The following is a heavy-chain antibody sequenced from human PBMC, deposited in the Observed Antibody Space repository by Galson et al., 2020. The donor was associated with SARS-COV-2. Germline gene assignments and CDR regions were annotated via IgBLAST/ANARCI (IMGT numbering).Heavy chain of an antibody. J-gene: IGHJ4*02. D-gene: IGHD3-16*02. CDR1: GGSISNGGYS. V-gene: IGHV4-30-2*01. CDR2: IYHSGNT. CDR3: ARMNHAFYYCSSCCYVGSFDS. Sequence: SQTLSLTCAVSGGSISNGGYSWNWIRQPPGKGLEWIGYIYHSGNTYYNPSLQSRVTISVDMSKDQFSLDLSSVTAADTAVYYCARMNHAFYYCSSCCYVGSFDSGGPGFLVAVSS.